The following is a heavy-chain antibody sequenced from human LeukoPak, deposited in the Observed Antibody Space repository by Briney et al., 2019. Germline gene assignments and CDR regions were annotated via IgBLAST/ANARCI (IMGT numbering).Heavy chain of an antibody. Sequence: PGGSLRLSCAASGFTFDDYGMAWVRQAPGKGLEWVSVISGSGGSTYYADSVKGRFTISRDKSKNTLYLQMNSLRAEDTAVYYCARARSSYGYGDAFDIWGQGTMVTVSS. CDR1: GFTFDDYG. J-gene: IGHJ3*02. CDR2: ISGSGGST. CDR3: ARARSSYGYGDAFDI. V-gene: IGHV3-23*01. D-gene: IGHD5-18*01.